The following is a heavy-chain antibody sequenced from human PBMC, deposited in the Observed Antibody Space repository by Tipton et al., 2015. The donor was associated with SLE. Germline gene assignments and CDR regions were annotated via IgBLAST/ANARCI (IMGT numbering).Heavy chain of an antibody. Sequence: TLSLTCTVSGGSISSSSYYWGWIRQPPGKGLEWIGSIYYSGSTYYNPSLKSRVTISVDTSKNQFSLKPSSVAAADTAVYYCAKDLGSGLGDFDYWGQGTLVTVSS. CDR3: AKDLGSGLGDFDY. V-gene: IGHV4-39*07. CDR2: IYYSGST. J-gene: IGHJ4*02. CDR1: GGSISSSSYY. D-gene: IGHD6-19*01.